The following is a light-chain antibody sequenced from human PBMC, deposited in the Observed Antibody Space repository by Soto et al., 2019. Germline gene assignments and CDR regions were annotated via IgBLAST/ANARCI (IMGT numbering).Light chain of an antibody. CDR2: GAS. J-gene: IGKJ4*01. V-gene: IGKV1-39*01. Sequence: DIQMTQSPSSLSASVGDRVTITCRTSQSIRSYLNWYQQKPGKAPQLLIYGASSLQSGVPSRFSGSGAGTEFTLTISSLQPEDYATYYCQQANNFPLTFGGGTKVDI. CDR1: QSIRSY. CDR3: QQANNFPLT.